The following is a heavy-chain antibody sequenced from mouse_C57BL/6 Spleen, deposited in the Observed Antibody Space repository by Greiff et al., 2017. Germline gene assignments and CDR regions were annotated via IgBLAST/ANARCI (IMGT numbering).Heavy chain of an antibody. Sequence: VQLQQSGAELVKPGASVKISCKASGYAFSSYWMNWVKQRPGKGLAWIGQIYPGDGDTNYNGKFKGKATLTADKSSSTAYMQLSSLTSEDSAVYFCARGWLLRNYAMDYWGQGTSVTVSS. D-gene: IGHD2-3*01. CDR3: ARGWLLRNYAMDY. V-gene: IGHV1-80*01. CDR1: GYAFSSYW. CDR2: IYPGDGDT. J-gene: IGHJ4*01.